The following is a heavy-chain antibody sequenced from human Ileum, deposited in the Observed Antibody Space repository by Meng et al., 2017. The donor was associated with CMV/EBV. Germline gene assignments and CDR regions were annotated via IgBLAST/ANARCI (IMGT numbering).Heavy chain of an antibody. V-gene: IGHV3-66*01. CDR3: AKDYPFDY. Sequence: VQLVESGGGLVQPGGSLRLSCASSGFTFSDKYMSWVRQAPGKGLEWVSVIYTGGTTYYADSVKGRFIISRDNSKNTLYLHMNSLRAEDTALYYCAKDYPFDYWGQGTLVTVSS. J-gene: IGHJ4*02. CDR2: IYTGGTT. CDR1: GFTFSDKY.